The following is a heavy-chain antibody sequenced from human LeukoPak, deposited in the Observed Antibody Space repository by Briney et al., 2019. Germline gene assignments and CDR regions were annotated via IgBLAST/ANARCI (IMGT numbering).Heavy chain of an antibody. V-gene: IGHV1-8*01. CDR1: GYTFTSYD. Sequence: ASVKVSCKPSGYTFTSYDINGVRRATRQGLEWMVWMNLNSGNTGYAQKFQGRVTMTRNTSISTAYMELSSLRSEDTAVYYCARSITMVRGVPFGYWGQGTLVTVAS. CDR2: MNLNSGNT. CDR3: ARSITMVRGVPFGY. J-gene: IGHJ4*02. D-gene: IGHD3-10*01.